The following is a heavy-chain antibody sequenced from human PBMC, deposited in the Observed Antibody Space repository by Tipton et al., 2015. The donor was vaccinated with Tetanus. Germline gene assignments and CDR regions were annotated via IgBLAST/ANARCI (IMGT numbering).Heavy chain of an antibody. Sequence: QLVQSGAEVKKPGASVKVSCKASGYTFTSYYMHWVRQAPGQGLEWMRIINPSGGSTSYAQKFQGRVTMTRDMSTGTVYMELSSLRSEDTAVYYCAREAYRVSSLRAFDIWGQGTMVTVSS. CDR2: INPSGGST. CDR1: GYTFTSYY. J-gene: IGHJ3*02. CDR3: AREAYRVSSLRAFDI. V-gene: IGHV1-46*01. D-gene: IGHD5/OR15-5a*01.